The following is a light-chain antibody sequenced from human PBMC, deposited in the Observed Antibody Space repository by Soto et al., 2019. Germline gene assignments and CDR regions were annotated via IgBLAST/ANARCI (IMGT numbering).Light chain of an antibody. J-gene: IGKJ1*01. Sequence: DIVMTQSPDSLAVSLGERATINCKSSQSVLYSSNNKNFLAWYQQKPGQPPKLLIYWASTRESGVPDRFSGSGSGTDFTLTISSLQAEDVAVYYCHHYYSTPQTFGQGTKVEIK. V-gene: IGKV4-1*01. CDR3: HHYYSTPQT. CDR2: WAS. CDR1: QSVLYSSNNKNF.